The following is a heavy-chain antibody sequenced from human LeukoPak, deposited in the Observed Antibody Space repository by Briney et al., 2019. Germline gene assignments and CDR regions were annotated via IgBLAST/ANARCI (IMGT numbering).Heavy chain of an antibody. CDR3: VRQFDY. V-gene: IGHV4-61*02. CDR1: GGSISSGTYY. CDR2: FYTSGST. Sequence: SETLSLTCTVSGGSISSGTYYWSWIRQPAGKGLEWIGRFYTSGSTNYNPSLKSRVTISVDTSRNQFSLKLSSVTAADTAVYYCVRQFDYWGQGTLVTVSS. J-gene: IGHJ4*02.